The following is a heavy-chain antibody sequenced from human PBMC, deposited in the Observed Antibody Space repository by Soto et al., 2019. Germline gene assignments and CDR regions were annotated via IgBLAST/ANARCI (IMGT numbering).Heavy chain of an antibody. D-gene: IGHD2-2*01. CDR2: IYYSGST. Sequence: PSETLSLTCTVSGGSISSYYWSWIRQPPGKGLEWIGYIYYSGSTNYNPSLKSRVTISVDTSKNQFSLKLGSVTAADTAVYYCARDQSPIVPAAIFDYWGQGTLVTVSS. J-gene: IGHJ4*02. V-gene: IGHV4-59*01. CDR1: GGSISSYY. CDR3: ARDQSPIVPAAIFDY.